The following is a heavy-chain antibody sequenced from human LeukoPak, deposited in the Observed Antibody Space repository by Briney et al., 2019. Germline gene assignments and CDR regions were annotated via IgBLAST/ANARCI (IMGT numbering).Heavy chain of an antibody. J-gene: IGHJ4*02. CDR1: GFTFSSYA. D-gene: IGHD3-22*01. CDR2: ISGSGGST. Sequence: QTGGSLRLSCAASGFTFSSYAMSWVRQAPGKGLEWVSAISGSGGSTYYADSVKGRFTISRDNSKNTLYLQMNSLRAEDTAVYYCAHNPSSPITMIVVVKGFYYWGQGTLVTVSS. CDR3: AHNPSSPITMIVVVKGFYY. V-gene: IGHV3-23*01.